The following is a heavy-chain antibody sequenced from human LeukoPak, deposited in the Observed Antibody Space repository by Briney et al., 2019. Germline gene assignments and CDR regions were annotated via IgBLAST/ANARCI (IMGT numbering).Heavy chain of an antibody. J-gene: IGHJ4*02. CDR3: ASDGFSYGYVDY. CDR1: GGSISSSSYY. D-gene: IGHD3-16*01. CDR2: IYYSGST. Sequence: SETLSLTCTVSGGSISSSSYYWGWMRQPSGKGLEWIGSIYYSGSTYYNLSLKSRVTISVDTSKNQFSLKLSSVTAADTAVYYCASDGFSYGYVDYWGQGTLVTVSS. V-gene: IGHV4-39*01.